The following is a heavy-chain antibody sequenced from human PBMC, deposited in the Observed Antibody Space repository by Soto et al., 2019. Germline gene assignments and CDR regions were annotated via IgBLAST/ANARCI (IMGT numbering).Heavy chain of an antibody. D-gene: IGHD3-22*01. V-gene: IGHV1-46*01. J-gene: IGHJ4*02. CDR3: ARNYYDSSAMGDYLDY. CDR1: GYTFTSYY. Sequence: ASVKVSCKASGYTFTSYYMHWVRQAPGQGLEWMGIINPSGGSTSYAQKFQGRVTMTRDTSTSTVYMELSSLRSEDTAVYYCARNYYDSSAMGDYLDYWGQGTLVTVSS. CDR2: INPSGGST.